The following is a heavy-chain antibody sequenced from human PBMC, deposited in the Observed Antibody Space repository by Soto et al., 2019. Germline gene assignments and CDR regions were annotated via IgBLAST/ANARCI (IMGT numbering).Heavy chain of an antibody. V-gene: IGHV5-51*01. CDR2: IYPGDSDT. J-gene: IGHJ4*02. D-gene: IGHD6-19*01. CDR3: ARPPSSIAVAGRTRDY. Sequence: PRESLKISCKGSGYSFTSYWIGWVRQMPGKGLEWMGIIYPGDSDTRYSPSFQGQVTISADKSISTAYLQWSSLKASDTAMYYCARPPSSIAVAGRTRDYWGQGTLVTVSS. CDR1: GYSFTSYW.